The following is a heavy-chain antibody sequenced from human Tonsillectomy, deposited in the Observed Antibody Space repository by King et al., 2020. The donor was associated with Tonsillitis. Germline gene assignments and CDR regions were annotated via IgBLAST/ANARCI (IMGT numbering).Heavy chain of an antibody. Sequence: VQLVQSGGGVVQPGRSLRLSCAASGFTFSDYTMHWVRQAPGKGLEWVAVISYDGSNTYYADSVKGRFTISRDSSKNTLYLQMNSLRAEDTAVFYCARVAGPGRIGLGEDYYSYGLDVWGQGTTVTVSS. CDR3: ARVAGPGRIGLGEDYYSYGLDV. CDR1: GFTFSDYT. D-gene: IGHD3-16*01. J-gene: IGHJ6*02. CDR2: ISYDGSNT. V-gene: IGHV3-30-3*01.